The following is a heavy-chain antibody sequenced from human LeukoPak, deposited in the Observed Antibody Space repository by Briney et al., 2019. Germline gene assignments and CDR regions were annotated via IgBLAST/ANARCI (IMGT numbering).Heavy chain of an antibody. CDR3: AREMTNDEASVY. V-gene: IGHV1-2*02. Sequence: ASVKVSCKASGYTFTGYYMHWVRQAPGQGHEWMGWINPNSGGTNYAQKFQGRVTMTRDTSISTAYMELSRLRSDDTAVYYCAREMTNDEASVYWGQGTLVTVSS. J-gene: IGHJ4*02. CDR2: INPNSGGT. CDR1: GYTFTGYY.